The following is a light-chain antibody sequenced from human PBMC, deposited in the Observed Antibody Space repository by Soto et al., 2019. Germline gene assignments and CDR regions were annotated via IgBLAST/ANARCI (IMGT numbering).Light chain of an antibody. Sequence: QSALTQPASVSGSPGQSITISCTGTSSDVGGYNYVSWYQQHPGKAPKLMIYDVSNRPSGVSNRFSGSKSGNMASLTISGLQSEDETDYYFSSYTSSSTLPVFGAGTKVTVL. V-gene: IGLV2-14*01. CDR2: DVS. CDR1: SSDVGGYNY. CDR3: SSYTSSSTLPV. J-gene: IGLJ1*01.